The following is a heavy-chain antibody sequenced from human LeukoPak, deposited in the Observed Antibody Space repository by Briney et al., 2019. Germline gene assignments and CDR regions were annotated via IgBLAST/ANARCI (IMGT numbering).Heavy chain of an antibody. D-gene: IGHD6-13*01. V-gene: IGHV4-59*08. J-gene: IGHJ5*02. CDR2: IYYSGST. CDR1: GGSISSYY. Sequence: SETLSLTCTVSGGSISSYYCSWIRQPAGTGLEWIGYIYYSGSTNYNPSLKRRVTISVDTSKNQFSLQLSSVTAADTAVYYCARQRGSSSWLYNWFDPWRQGTLVTVSS. CDR3: ARQRGSSSWLYNWFDP.